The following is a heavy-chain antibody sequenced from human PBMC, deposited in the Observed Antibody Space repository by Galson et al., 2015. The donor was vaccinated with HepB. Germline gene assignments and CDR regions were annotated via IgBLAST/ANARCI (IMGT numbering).Heavy chain of an antibody. CDR1: GGSISSSSYY. D-gene: IGHD1-26*01. V-gene: IGHV4-39*01. CDR2: IYYSGST. CDR3: ASVREWESPEYFQH. J-gene: IGHJ1*01. Sequence: ETLSLTCTVSGGSISSSSYYWGWIRQPPGKGLEWIGSIYYSGSTYYNPSLKSRVTISVDTSKNQFSLKLSSVTAADTAVYYCASVREWESPEYFQHWGQGTLVTVSS.